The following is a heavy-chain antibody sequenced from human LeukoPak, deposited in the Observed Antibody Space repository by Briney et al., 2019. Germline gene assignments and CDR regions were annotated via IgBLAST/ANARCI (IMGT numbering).Heavy chain of an antibody. J-gene: IGHJ5*02. CDR2: IYYSGST. V-gene: IGHV4-30-4*01. Sequence: PSETLSLTCTVSGGSISSGDYYWSWIRQPPGKGLEWIGYIYYSGSTYYNPSLKSRVTISVDTSKNQFSLKLSSVTAADTAVYYCARDRVWFGELRSPNWFDPWGQGTLVTVSS. D-gene: IGHD3-10*01. CDR3: ARDRVWFGELRSPNWFDP. CDR1: GGSISSGDYY.